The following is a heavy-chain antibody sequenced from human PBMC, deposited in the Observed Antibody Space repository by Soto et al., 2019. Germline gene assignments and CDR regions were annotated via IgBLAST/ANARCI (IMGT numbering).Heavy chain of an antibody. CDR3: ARVRSYGGGLDY. Sequence: SETLSLTCAVYGGSFSGYYWSWIRQPPGKGLEWIGEINHSGSTNYNPSLKSRVTISVDTSKNQFSLKLSSVTAADTAVYYCARVRSYGGGLDYWSQGTLVTVSS. CDR2: INHSGST. V-gene: IGHV4-34*01. CDR1: GGSFSGYY. D-gene: IGHD5-18*01. J-gene: IGHJ4*02.